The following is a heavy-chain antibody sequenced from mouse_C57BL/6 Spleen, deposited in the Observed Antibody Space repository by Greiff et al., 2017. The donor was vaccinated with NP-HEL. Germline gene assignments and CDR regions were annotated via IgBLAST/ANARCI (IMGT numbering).Heavy chain of an antibody. Sequence: QVQLQQSGAELVKPGASVKLSCKASGYTFTSYWMHWVKQRPGQGLEWIGMIHPNSGSTNYNEKFKSKATLTVDKSSSTAYMQLSSLTSEDSAVYYCARPDSNYGGAMDYRGQGTSVTVSS. D-gene: IGHD2-5*01. CDR2: IHPNSGST. J-gene: IGHJ4*01. CDR1: GYTFTSYW. CDR3: ARPDSNYGGAMDY. V-gene: IGHV1-64*01.